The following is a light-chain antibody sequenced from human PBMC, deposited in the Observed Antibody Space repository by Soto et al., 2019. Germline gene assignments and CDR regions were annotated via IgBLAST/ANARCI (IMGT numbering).Light chain of an antibody. Sequence: DIQMTQSPSSLSASVGDSVTVTCRASQSIGTYVNWYQQKPGKAPYLLIYAASRLQSGVPSKFSGSGSETDFTLTISSLQPEDFATYYCQQSYTTPYTFGQGTNLEIK. CDR3: QQSYTTPYT. CDR2: AAS. V-gene: IGKV1-39*01. CDR1: QSIGTY. J-gene: IGKJ2*01.